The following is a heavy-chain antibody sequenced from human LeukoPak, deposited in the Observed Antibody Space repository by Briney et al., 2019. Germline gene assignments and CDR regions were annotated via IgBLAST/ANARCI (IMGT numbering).Heavy chain of an antibody. CDR2: INPNSGGT. CDR3: ATQPPPTSGSNEVGDY. CDR1: GYTFTGYY. V-gene: IGHV1-2*02. D-gene: IGHD1-26*01. Sequence: ASVKVSCKASGYTFTGYYIHWVRQAPGQGLEWMGWINPNSGGTNYAQKFQGRVTMTRDTSISTAYMELSSLTSDDTAIYYCATQPPPTSGSNEVGDYWGQGTLVTVSS. J-gene: IGHJ4*02.